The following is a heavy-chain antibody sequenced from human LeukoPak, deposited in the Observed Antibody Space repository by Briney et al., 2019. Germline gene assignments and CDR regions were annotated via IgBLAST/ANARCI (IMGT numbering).Heavy chain of an antibody. V-gene: IGHV4-34*01. Sequence: SETLSLTCAVYGGSFSGYYWSWIRQPPGKGLEWIGEINHSGSTDYNPSLKSRVTISVDTSKNQFSLKLSSVTAADTAVYYCARGRIRIEAAADFDYWGQGTLVTVSS. CDR3: ARGRIRIEAAADFDY. CDR2: INHSGST. D-gene: IGHD6-13*01. CDR1: GGSFSGYY. J-gene: IGHJ4*02.